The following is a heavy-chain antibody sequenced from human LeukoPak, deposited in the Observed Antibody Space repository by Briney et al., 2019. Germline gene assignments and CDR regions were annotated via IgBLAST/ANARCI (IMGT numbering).Heavy chain of an antibody. D-gene: IGHD3-3*01. Sequence: SETLSLTCTVSGGSISSSSYYWGWIRQPPGKGLEWIGSIYYSGSTYYNPSLKSRVTISVDTSKNQFSLKLSSVTAADTAVYNCAGYDFWSGYSFDYWGQGTLVTVSS. CDR2: IYYSGST. CDR3: AGYDFWSGYSFDY. CDR1: GGSISSSSYY. V-gene: IGHV4-39*01. J-gene: IGHJ4*02.